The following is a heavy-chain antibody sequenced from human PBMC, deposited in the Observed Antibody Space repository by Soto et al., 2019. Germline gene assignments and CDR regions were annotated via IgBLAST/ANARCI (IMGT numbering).Heavy chain of an antibody. D-gene: IGHD3-10*01. V-gene: IGHV1-2*04. CDR3: ATLDRYYGVYYFDY. CDR1: GYTFTGYY. Sequence: ASVKVSCKASGYTFTGYYMHWVRQAPGQGLEWMGWINPNSGGTNYAQKFQGWVTMTEDTSTDTAYMELSSLRSEVTALYYCATLDRYYGVYYFDYWGQGTLVTVSS. CDR2: INPNSGGT. J-gene: IGHJ4*02.